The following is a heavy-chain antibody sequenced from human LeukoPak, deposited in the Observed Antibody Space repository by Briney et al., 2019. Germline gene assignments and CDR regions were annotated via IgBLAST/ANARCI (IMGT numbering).Heavy chain of an antibody. CDR3: AKGGGGYHDY. J-gene: IGHJ4*02. CDR2: ISGSGGST. Sequence: GGSLRLSCAASGFTFSSCGMSWVRQAPGKGLEWVSAISGSGGSTYYADSVKGRFTISRDNSKNTLYLQMNSQRAEDTAVYYCAKGGGGYHDYWGQGTLVTVSS. D-gene: IGHD6-13*01. V-gene: IGHV3-23*01. CDR1: GFTFSSCG.